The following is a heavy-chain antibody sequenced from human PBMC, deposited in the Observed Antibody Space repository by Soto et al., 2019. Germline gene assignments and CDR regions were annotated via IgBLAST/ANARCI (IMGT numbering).Heavy chain of an antibody. D-gene: IGHD2-2*02. V-gene: IGHV4-4*07. CDR3: ARAVGYCSSTSCYTWFDP. CDR2: IYTSGST. J-gene: IGHJ5*02. Sequence: PSETLSLTCTVSGGSISSHYWSWIRQPAGKGLEWIGRIYTSGSTNYNPSLKSRVTMSVDTSKNQFSLKLSSVTAADTAVYYCARAVGYCSSTSCYTWFDPWGQGTLVTVSS. CDR1: GGSISSHY.